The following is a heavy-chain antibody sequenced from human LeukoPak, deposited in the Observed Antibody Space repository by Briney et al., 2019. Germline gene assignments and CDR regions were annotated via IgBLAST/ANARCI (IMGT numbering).Heavy chain of an antibody. Sequence: SETLSLTCTVSGGSVNSGSYYWNWIRQPPGKGLEWIGYIYYSGSTNYNPSLKSRVTISVDTSKSQFSLELSSVTAADTAIYYCARGYQDLLNWGQGTLVTVSS. D-gene: IGHD2-2*01. CDR1: GGSVNSGSYY. J-gene: IGHJ4*02. CDR3: ARGYQDLLN. CDR2: IYYSGST. V-gene: IGHV4-61*01.